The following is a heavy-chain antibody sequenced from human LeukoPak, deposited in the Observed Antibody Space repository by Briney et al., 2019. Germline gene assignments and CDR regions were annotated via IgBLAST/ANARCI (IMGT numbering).Heavy chain of an antibody. D-gene: IGHD3-22*01. CDR3: TSRITMIVVAEN. Sequence: GGSLRLSCAASGFTFSSYAMDLVRQAPGKGLEWVGRIKSKTDGGTTDYAAPVKGRFTISRDDSKNTLYLQMNSLKTEDTAVYYCTSRITMIVVAENWGQGTLVTVSS. J-gene: IGHJ4*02. CDR2: IKSKTDGGTT. V-gene: IGHV3-15*01. CDR1: GFTFSSYA.